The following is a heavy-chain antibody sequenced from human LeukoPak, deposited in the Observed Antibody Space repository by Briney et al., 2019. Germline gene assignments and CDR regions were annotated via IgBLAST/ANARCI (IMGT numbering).Heavy chain of an antibody. CDR2: IYYSGST. CDR3: ARVWYSSSWYVPDAFDI. V-gene: IGHV4-30-4*01. CDR1: GGSISSGDYY. Sequence: PSETLFLTCTVSGGSISSGDYYWSWIRQPPGKGLEWIGYIYYSGSTYYNPSLKCRVTISVDTSKNQFSLKLSSVTAADTAVYYCARVWYSSSWYVPDAFDIWGQGTMVTVSS. J-gene: IGHJ3*02. D-gene: IGHD6-13*01.